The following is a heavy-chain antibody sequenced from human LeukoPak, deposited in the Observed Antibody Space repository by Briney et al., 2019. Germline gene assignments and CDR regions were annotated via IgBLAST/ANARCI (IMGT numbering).Heavy chain of an antibody. V-gene: IGHV4-59*01. CDR1: GGSISSYY. J-gene: IGHJ6*03. CDR2: IYYSGST. Sequence: PSETLSLTCTVSGGSISSYYWSWIRQPPGKGLEWIGFIYYSGSTNYNPSLKSRVTISVDTSKNQFSLKLSSVTAADTAVYYCARTTEGGYTYDYFYYYYMDVWGKGTTVTISS. D-gene: IGHD5-18*01. CDR3: ARTTEGGYTYDYFYYYYMDV.